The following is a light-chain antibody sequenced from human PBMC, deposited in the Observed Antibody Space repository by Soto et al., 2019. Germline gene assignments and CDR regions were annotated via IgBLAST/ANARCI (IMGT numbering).Light chain of an antibody. J-gene: IGLJ2*01. CDR2: DVS. Sequence: QSALTQPASVSGSPGQSITISCTGTSSDVGGYNYVSWYQHHPGKAPKLMIYDVSNRPSGVSNRFSGSKSGNTASLTISGLQAEDEADYYCTSYTSSSTAIFGGGTKLTVL. CDR3: TSYTSSSTAI. V-gene: IGLV2-14*03. CDR1: SSDVGGYNY.